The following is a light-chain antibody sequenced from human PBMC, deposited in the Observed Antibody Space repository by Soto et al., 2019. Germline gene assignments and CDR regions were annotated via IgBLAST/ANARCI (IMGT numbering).Light chain of an antibody. CDR3: QQYGSSPWT. J-gene: IGKJ1*01. CDR2: GAS. Sequence: VFTLSPCTLSLSPGERATLSCRASQSLGNNYLAWYQQKSGQAPRLLIYGASSRATGIPDRFSGSGSGTDFTLTVSRLEPEDFAVYFCQQYGSSPWTFGQGTKVDIK. CDR1: QSLGNNY. V-gene: IGKV3-20*01.